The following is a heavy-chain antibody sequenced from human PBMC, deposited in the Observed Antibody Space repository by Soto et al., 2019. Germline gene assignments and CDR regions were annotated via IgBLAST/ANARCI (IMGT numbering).Heavy chain of an antibody. V-gene: IGHV1-3*01. CDR1: GYTFTSYA. CDR2: INAGNGNT. Sequence: ASVKVSCKASGYTFTSYAMHWVRQAPGQRLEWMGWINAGNGNTKYSQKFQGRVTITRDTSASTAYMELSSLRSEDTAVYYCARERPYYYTSRGNHWFDPWGQGTLVTVSS. D-gene: IGHD3-10*01. J-gene: IGHJ5*02. CDR3: ARERPYYYTSRGNHWFDP.